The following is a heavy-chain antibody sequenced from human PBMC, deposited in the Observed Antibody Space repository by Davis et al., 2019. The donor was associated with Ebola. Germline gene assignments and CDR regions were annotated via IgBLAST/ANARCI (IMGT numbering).Heavy chain of an antibody. CDR1: GGTFSTYD. J-gene: IGHJ4*02. D-gene: IGHD4-23*01. Sequence: SVKVSCKVSGGTFSTYDINWVRQAPGQGLEWIGRIIPMVGTPSYAQKFQGRVTITADRSTSTAYMELSSLRSEDTAVYYCARAFWLGNDYGGNEYRGQGTLVPVSS. CDR2: IIPMVGTP. CDR3: ARAFWLGNDYGGNEY. V-gene: IGHV1-69*04.